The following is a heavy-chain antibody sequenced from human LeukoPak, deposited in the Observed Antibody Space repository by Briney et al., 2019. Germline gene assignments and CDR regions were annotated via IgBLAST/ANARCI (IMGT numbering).Heavy chain of an antibody. J-gene: IGHJ4*02. Sequence: SETLSLTCAVYGGSFSGYYWSWIRQPPGKGLEWIGEINHSGSTNYNTSLKSRVTISVDTSKNQFSLNLNSVTAADTAFYYCASDRIWFGESTNEYWGQGTLVTVSS. CDR1: GGSFSGYY. CDR3: ASDRIWFGESTNEY. CDR2: INHSGST. V-gene: IGHV4-34*01. D-gene: IGHD3-10*01.